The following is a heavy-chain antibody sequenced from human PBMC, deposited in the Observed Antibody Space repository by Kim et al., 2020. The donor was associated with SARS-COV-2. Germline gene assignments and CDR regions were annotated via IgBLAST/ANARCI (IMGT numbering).Heavy chain of an antibody. CDR1: EWTLSNYV. V-gene: IGHV3-30-3*01. CDR3: ATELGGSRRYDY. Sequence: GGSLRLSCVTSEWTLSNYVIHWVRQAPGRGLEWVAFTSYDIGNDKYTDSVKGRFTITRDTSRSTVHLQMNSLRREDTAVYYCATELGGSRRYDYWGQGTLVTV. D-gene: IGHD2-2*01. CDR2: TSYDIGND. J-gene: IGHJ4*02.